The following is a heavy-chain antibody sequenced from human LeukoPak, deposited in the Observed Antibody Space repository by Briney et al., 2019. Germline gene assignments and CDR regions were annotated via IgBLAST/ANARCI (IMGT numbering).Heavy chain of an antibody. CDR3: ASAYYDYVWGSPIPAFDI. Sequence: PSETLSLTCTVSGGSISSGDYYWSWIRQPPGKGLEWIGYIYYSGSTYYNPSLKSRVTISVDTSKNQFPLKLSSVTAADTAVYYCASAYYDYVWGSPIPAFDIWGQGTMVTVSS. D-gene: IGHD3-16*01. CDR2: IYYSGST. V-gene: IGHV4-30-4*08. CDR1: GGSISSGDYY. J-gene: IGHJ3*02.